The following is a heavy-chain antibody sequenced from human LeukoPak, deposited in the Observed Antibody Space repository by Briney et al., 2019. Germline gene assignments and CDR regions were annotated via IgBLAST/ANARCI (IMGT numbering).Heavy chain of an antibody. J-gene: IGHJ4*02. V-gene: IGHV3-30*02. CDR1: GFTFSSYG. D-gene: IGHD6-13*01. CDR2: IRYDGSNK. CDR3: AKDLSSSWATFDY. Sequence: PGGSLRLSCAASGFTFSSYGMHWVRQAPGKGLEWVAFIRYDGSNKYYADSVKGRFTISRDNSKNTLYLQMNSLRAEDTAVYYCAKDLSSSWATFDYWGQGTLVTVSS.